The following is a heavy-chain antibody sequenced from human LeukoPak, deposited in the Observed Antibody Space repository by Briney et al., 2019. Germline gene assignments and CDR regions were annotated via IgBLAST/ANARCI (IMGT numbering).Heavy chain of an antibody. J-gene: IGHJ4*02. CDR3: ADPPSDY. CDR1: GFNLNTKW. Sequence: PGGSLRLSCEASGFNLNTKWMTWVRQAPGKGLEWVANINQDGSEKYYVDSVKGRFTISRDNAENSLYLEMTGLMAEDTAVYYCADPPSDYWGQGALVAVSS. V-gene: IGHV3-7*01. CDR2: INQDGSEK.